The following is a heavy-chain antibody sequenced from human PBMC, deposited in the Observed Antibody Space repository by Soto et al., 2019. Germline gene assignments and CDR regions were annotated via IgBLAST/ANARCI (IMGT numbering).Heavy chain of an antibody. CDR3: ARQGNIYSQYYYMDV. CDR1: GGSISSSSYY. V-gene: IGHV4-39*01. CDR2: IYYSGST. J-gene: IGHJ6*03. Sequence: QLQLQESGPGLVKPSETLSLTCTVSGGSISSSSYYWGWIRQPPGKGLEWIGSIYYSGSTYYNPSLKSRVTISVDTSKNQFSLKLSSVTAADTAVYYCARQGNIYSQYYYMDVWGKGTTVTVSS. D-gene: IGHD6-13*01.